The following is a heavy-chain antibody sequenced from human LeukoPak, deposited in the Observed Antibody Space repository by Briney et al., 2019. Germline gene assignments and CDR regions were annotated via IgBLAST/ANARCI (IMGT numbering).Heavy chain of an antibody. CDR3: ARVQLRYYFDY. Sequence: GRSLRLSCAASGFTFSSYAMHWVRQAPGKGLEWVAVISYDGSNKYYADSVKGRFTISRDNSKNTLYLQMNSLRAEDTAVYYCARVQLRYYFDYWGQGTLVTVSS. J-gene: IGHJ4*02. CDR1: GFTFSSYA. V-gene: IGHV3-30-3*01. CDR2: ISYDGSNK. D-gene: IGHD2-2*01.